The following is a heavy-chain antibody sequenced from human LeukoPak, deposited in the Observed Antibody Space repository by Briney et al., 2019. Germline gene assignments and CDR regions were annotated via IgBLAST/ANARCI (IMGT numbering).Heavy chain of an antibody. CDR2: INHSGST. D-gene: IGHD6-6*01. V-gene: IGHV4-34*01. Sequence: PSETLSLTCAVYGGSFSGYYWSWIRQPPGKGLEWIGEINHSGSTNYNPSLKSRVTISVDTSKNQFSLKLSSVTAADTAVYYCATSLEYSSSPTNLMGWFDPWGQGTLVTVSS. J-gene: IGHJ5*02. CDR3: ATSLEYSSSPTNLMGWFDP. CDR1: GGSFSGYY.